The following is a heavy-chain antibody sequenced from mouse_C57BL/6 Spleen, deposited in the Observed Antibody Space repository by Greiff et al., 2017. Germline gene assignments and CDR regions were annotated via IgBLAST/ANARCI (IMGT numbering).Heavy chain of an antibody. CDR2: IYPGDGDT. V-gene: IGHV1-82*01. D-gene: IGHD2-5*01. Sequence: VQLQQSGPELVKPGASVKISCKASGYAFSSSWMNWVKQRPGKGLEWIGRIYPGDGDTNYNWKFKGKATLTADKSSSTAYMPLSSRTSEDSAVYFCASPSAYYSNCFDYWGQGTTLTVSS. J-gene: IGHJ2*01. CDR1: GYAFSSSW. CDR3: ASPSAYYSNCFDY.